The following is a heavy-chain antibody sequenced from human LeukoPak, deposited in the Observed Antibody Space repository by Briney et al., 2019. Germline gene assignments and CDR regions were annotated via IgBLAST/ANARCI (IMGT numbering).Heavy chain of an antibody. CDR2: IKSKTDGGTT. J-gene: IGHJ4*02. CDR1: GFTFDDYG. V-gene: IGHV3-15*01. Sequence: AGGSLRLSCAASGFTFDDYGLSWVRQAPGKGLEWVGRIKSKTDGGTTDYAAPVKGRFTISRDDSKNTLYLQMNSLKTEDTAVYYCTTKLYYYDSSGYYPLDYWGQGTLVTVSS. D-gene: IGHD3-22*01. CDR3: TTKLYYYDSSGYYPLDY.